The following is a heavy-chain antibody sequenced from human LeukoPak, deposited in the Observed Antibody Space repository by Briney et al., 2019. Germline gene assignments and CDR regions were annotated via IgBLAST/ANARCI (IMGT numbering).Heavy chain of an antibody. CDR3: AKAVYYGGNLRYFDY. Sequence: GGSLRLSCAASGFTFSSYAMSWVRQAPGKGLEWVSAISGSGGSTYYADSVKGRFTTSRDNSKNTLYLQMNSLRAEDTAVYYCAKAVYYGGNLRYFDYWGQGTLVTVSS. J-gene: IGHJ4*02. CDR2: ISGSGGST. D-gene: IGHD4-23*01. V-gene: IGHV3-23*01. CDR1: GFTFSSYA.